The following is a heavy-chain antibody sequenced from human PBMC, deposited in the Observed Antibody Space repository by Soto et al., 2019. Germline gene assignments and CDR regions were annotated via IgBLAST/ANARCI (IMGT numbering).Heavy chain of an antibody. CDR3: VRLNRFGSGYGLSSF. V-gene: IGHV5-51*01. Sequence: PGESLKISWKGSGYSLTRYWIALVRQMPGKGLEWMGTIYPGYSDTRYSPSLQGQVTISADNSISTAYLEGSSLKASDTAIYYCVRLNRFGSGYGLSSFWGQGTPVTGSS. D-gene: IGHD4-17*01. J-gene: IGHJ4*02. CDR1: GYSLTRYW. CDR2: IYPGYSDT.